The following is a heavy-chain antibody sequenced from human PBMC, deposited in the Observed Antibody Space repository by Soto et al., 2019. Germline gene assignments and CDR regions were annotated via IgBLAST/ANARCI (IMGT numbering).Heavy chain of an antibody. J-gene: IGHJ6*02. Sequence: EVQLLESGGGLVQPGGSLTLSCAASEFTFSTYAMTWVRLVPGKGLEWVSGISGSGGATYYTDSVKGRFTISRDNARNTLYLQMTSLRAKDTGIYYCAKDKTGGYSSGWFHYSYGMDVWGQGTTVTVSS. CDR1: EFTFSTYA. V-gene: IGHV3-23*01. D-gene: IGHD6-19*01. CDR2: ISGSGGAT. CDR3: AKDKTGGYSSGWFHYSYGMDV.